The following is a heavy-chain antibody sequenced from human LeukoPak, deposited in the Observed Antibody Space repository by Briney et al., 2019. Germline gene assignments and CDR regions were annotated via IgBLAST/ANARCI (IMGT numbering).Heavy chain of an antibody. CDR2: IYYSGNT. CDR3: ARGAPPQN. V-gene: IGHV4-39*07. J-gene: IGHJ4*02. CDR1: GGSISSSNYY. Sequence: PSETLSLTCTVSGGSISSSNYYWGWIRQPPGKGPEWIGIIYYSGNTYYNPSLKSRVTISVDTSKNQFSLNLSSVTAADTAVYYCARGAPPQNWGQGTLVTVSS.